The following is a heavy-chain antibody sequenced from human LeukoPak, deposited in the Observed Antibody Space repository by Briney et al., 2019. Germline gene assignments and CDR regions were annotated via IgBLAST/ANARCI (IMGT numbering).Heavy chain of an antibody. D-gene: IGHD2-15*01. V-gene: IGHV4-34*01. CDR3: ARGSYSVVVVAATASLFHYYGMDV. CDR1: GGSFSGYY. Sequence: PSETLSLTCAVYGGSFSGYYWSWIRQPPGKGLEWIGEINHSGSTNYNPSLKSRVTISVDTSKNQFSLKLSSVTAADTAVYYCARGSYSVVVVAATASLFHYYGMDVWGQGTTVTVSS. J-gene: IGHJ6*02. CDR2: INHSGST.